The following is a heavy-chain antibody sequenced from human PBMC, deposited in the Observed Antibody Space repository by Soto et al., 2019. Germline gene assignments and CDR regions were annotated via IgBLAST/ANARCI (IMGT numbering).Heavy chain of an antibody. J-gene: IGHJ4*02. Sequence: SVTLSLTCAVDRPSFGGYYWSWIRQPPGKGLEWIGEINHSGSTNYNPSLKSRVTISVDTSKNQFSLKLSSVTAADTAVYYCARAAPRYCSGGSCYSGRAYWGQGTLVTVS. D-gene: IGHD2-15*01. CDR1: RPSFGGYY. CDR2: INHSGST. CDR3: ARAAPRYCSGGSCYSGRAY. V-gene: IGHV4-34*01.